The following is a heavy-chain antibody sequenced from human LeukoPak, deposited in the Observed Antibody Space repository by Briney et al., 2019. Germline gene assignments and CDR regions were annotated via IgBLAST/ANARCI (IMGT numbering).Heavy chain of an antibody. CDR2: INPSGGST. V-gene: IGHV1-46*01. CDR3: AREVTIFGVETHNDLDY. D-gene: IGHD3-3*01. Sequence: ASVKVSCKXSGYTFTSYYMHWVRQAPGQGLEWMGIINPSGGSTSYAQKFQGRVTMTRDTSTSTVYMELSSLRSEDTAVYYCAREVTIFGVETHNDLDYWGQGTLVTVSS. J-gene: IGHJ4*02. CDR1: GYTFTSYY.